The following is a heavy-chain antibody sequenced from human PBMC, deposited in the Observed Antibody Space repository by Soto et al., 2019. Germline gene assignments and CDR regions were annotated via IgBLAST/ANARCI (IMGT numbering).Heavy chain of an antibody. D-gene: IGHD5-12*01. Sequence: ASVKVSCKASGYTFTGYYMHWVRQAPGQGLEWMGWINPNSGGTNYAQKFQGWVTMTRDTSISTAYMELSRLRSDDTAVYYCARGGDGYNFPYYYGMDVWGQGTTVTVSS. CDR2: INPNSGGT. J-gene: IGHJ6*02. V-gene: IGHV1-2*04. CDR1: GYTFTGYY. CDR3: ARGGDGYNFPYYYGMDV.